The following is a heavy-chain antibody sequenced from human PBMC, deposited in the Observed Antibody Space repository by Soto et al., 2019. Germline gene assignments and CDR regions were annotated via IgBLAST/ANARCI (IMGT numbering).Heavy chain of an antibody. Sequence: SETLSLTCAVYGGSFSGYYWSWIRQPPGKGLEWIGEINHSGSTNYNPSLKSRVTISVDTSKNQFSLKLSSVTAADTAVYYCAGYTVVVPAAIGAWYMDVWGKGTKVTVSS. J-gene: IGHJ6*03. D-gene: IGHD2-2*01. V-gene: IGHV4-34*01. CDR3: AGYTVVVPAAIGAWYMDV. CDR1: GGSFSGYY. CDR2: INHSGST.